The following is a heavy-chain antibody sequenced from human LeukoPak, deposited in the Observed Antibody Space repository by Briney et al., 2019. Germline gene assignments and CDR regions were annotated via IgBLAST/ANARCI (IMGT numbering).Heavy chain of an antibody. CDR1: GFTFDDYA. Sequence: GGSLRPSCAASGFTFDDYAMHWVRQAPGKGLEWASGISWNSGSIGYVDSVKGRFTISRDNAKNSLYLQMNSLRAEDMALYYCAKDIDSGFSGTPCYFDYWGQGTLVTVSS. CDR2: ISWNSGSI. CDR3: AKDIDSGFSGTPCYFDY. V-gene: IGHV3-9*03. J-gene: IGHJ4*02. D-gene: IGHD2/OR15-2a*01.